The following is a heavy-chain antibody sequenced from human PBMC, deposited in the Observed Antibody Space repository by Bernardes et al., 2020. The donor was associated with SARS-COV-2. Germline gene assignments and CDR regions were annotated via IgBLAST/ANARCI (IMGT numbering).Heavy chain of an antibody. CDR1: GGSISSSSYY. Sequence: SETLSLTCTVSGGSISSSSYYWGWIRQPPGKGLEWIGSIYYSGNTYYNPSLKSRVTISVDTSKNQFSLKLSSVTAADTAVYYCARRGYSYGNYWGQGTLVTVSS. CDR2: IYYSGNT. V-gene: IGHV4-39*01. J-gene: IGHJ4*02. D-gene: IGHD5-18*01. CDR3: ARRGYSYGNY.